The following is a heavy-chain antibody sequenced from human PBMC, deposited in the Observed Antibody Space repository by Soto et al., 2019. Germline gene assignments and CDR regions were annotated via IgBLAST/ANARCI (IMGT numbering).Heavy chain of an antibody. Sequence: WASVKVSCKASGYTFTGYYMHWVRQAPGQGLEWMGWINPNSGGTNYAQKFQGWVTMTRDTSISTAYMELSRLRSDDTAVYYCARDGHCSGGSCSGWFDPWGQGTLVTVSS. CDR1: GYTFTGYY. CDR3: ARDGHCSGGSCSGWFDP. CDR2: INPNSGGT. D-gene: IGHD2-15*01. J-gene: IGHJ5*02. V-gene: IGHV1-2*04.